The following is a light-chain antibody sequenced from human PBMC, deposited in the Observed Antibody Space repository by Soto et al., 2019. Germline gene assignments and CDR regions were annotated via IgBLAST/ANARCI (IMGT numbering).Light chain of an antibody. CDR1: QSVLYSSNNKNY. CDR3: QQYYTTPPMYT. V-gene: IGKV4-1*01. J-gene: IGKJ2*01. CDR2: WAS. Sequence: DIVMTQSPDSLAVSLGERATINCKSSQSVLYSSNNKNYLAWYQQKPGQPPKLLIYWASTRESGVPDRFSGSGAGTDFTRTISSLQAEDVAVYYCQQYYTTPPMYTFGQGTKVDIK.